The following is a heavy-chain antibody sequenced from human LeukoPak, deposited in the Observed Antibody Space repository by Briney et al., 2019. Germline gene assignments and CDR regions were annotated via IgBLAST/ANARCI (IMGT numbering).Heavy chain of an antibody. CDR3: TRGLDSSGYYLS. V-gene: IGHV4-4*07. CDR1: GGSISSYY. D-gene: IGHD3-22*01. J-gene: IGHJ4*02. CDR2: IYTSGST. Sequence: SETLSLTCTVSGGSISSYYWSWIRQPAGKGLEWIGRIYTSGSTNYNPSLKSRVTMSVDTSKNQFSLKLSSVTAADTAVYYCTRGLDSSGYYLSWGQGTLVTVSS.